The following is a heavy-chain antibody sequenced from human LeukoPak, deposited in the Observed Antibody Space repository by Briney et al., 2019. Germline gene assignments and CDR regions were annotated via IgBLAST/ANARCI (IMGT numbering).Heavy chain of an antibody. Sequence: SQTLSLTCTVSGGSISSGSYYWSWIRQPAGKGLEWIGRIYTSGSTNYNPSLKSRVTISVDTSKNQFSLKLSSVTAADTAVYYCARDRFWSGSKGLDWFDPWGQGTLVTVS. CDR2: IYTSGST. CDR1: GGSISSGSYY. V-gene: IGHV4-61*02. J-gene: IGHJ5*02. D-gene: IGHD3-3*01. CDR3: ARDRFWSGSKGLDWFDP.